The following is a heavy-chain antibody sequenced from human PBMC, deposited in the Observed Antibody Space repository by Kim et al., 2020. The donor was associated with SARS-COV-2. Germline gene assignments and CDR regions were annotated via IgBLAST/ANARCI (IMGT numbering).Heavy chain of an antibody. CDR1: GFTFSSYG. CDR3: AKELMITFGGVIVNGYG. J-gene: IGHJ6*01. V-gene: IGHV3-30*18. Sequence: GGSLRLSCAASGFTFSSYGMHWVRQAPGKRLEWVAVISYDGSNKYYADSVKGRFTISRDNSKNTLYLQMNSLRAEDTAVYYCAKELMITFGGVIVNGYG. D-gene: IGHD3-16*02. CDR2: ISYDGSNK.